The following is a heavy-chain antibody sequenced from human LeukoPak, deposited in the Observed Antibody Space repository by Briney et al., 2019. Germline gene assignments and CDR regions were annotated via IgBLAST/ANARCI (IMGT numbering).Heavy chain of an antibody. V-gene: IGHV4-61*02. J-gene: IGHJ5*02. CDR3: AREGRNSRTTYNWFDP. CDR2: IYTSGST. D-gene: IGHD1-1*01. Sequence: PSQTLSLTCTVSGGSISSGSYYWSWIRQPAGKGLEWIGRIYTSGSTNYNPSLKSRVTTSVDTSKNQFSLKLSSVTAEDTAVYYCAREGRNSRTTYNWFDPWGQGTLVTVSS. CDR1: GGSISSGSYY.